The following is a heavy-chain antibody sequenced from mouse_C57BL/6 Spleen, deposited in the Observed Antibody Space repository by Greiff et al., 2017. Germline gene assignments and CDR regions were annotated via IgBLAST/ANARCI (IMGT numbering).Heavy chain of an antibody. CDR2: IDPSDSYT. V-gene: IGHV1-69*01. Sequence: QVQLQQPGAELVMPGASVKLSCKASGYTFTSYWMHWVKQRPGQGLEWIGEIDPSDSYTNYNQKFKGKSTLTVDKSSSTAYMQLSSLTSEDSAVYYGERRDGSGYWYFDVWGTGTTVTVSS. CDR3: ERRDGSGYWYFDV. J-gene: IGHJ1*03. CDR1: GYTFTSYW. D-gene: IGHD1-1*01.